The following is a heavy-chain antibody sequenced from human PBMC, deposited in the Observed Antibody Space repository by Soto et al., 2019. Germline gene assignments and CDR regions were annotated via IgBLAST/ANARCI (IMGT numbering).Heavy chain of an antibody. V-gene: IGHV3-30*18. CDR1: GFTFSSYG. J-gene: IGHJ1*01. CDR2: ISYDGSNK. D-gene: IGHD1-26*01. Sequence: GGSLRLSCAASGFTFSSYGMHWVRQAPGKGLEWVAVISYDGSNKYYADSVKGRFTISRDNSKNTLYLQMNSLRAEDTAVYYCAKDVSSGSYFEYFQHWGQGTLVTVSS. CDR3: AKDVSSGSYFEYFQH.